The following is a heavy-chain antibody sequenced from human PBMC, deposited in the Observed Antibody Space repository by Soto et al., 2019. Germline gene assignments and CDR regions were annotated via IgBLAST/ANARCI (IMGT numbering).Heavy chain of an antibody. CDR2: IYYSGST. J-gene: IGHJ4*02. CDR1: GGSISSSSYY. D-gene: IGHD3-3*01. V-gene: IGHV4-39*01. Sequence: SETLSLTCTVSGGSISSSSYYWGWIRQPPGKGLEWIGSIYYSGSTYYNPSLKSRVTISVDTSKNQFSLKLSSVTAADTAVYYCARGKQIFGVVLDYWGQGTLVTVSS. CDR3: ARGKQIFGVVLDY.